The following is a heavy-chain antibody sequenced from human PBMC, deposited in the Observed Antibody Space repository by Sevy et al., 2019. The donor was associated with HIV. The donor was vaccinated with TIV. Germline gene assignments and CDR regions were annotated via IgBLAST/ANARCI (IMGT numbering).Heavy chain of an antibody. CDR2: IYYSGSA. J-gene: IGHJ4*02. CDR1: GGSISSGGYY. CDR3: AGGKTYYDILTGYYPTFDY. Sequence: SETLSLACTVSGGSISSGGYYWSWIRQRPGKGLEWIRYIYYSGSAYYNPSLKSRVTISVDTSKNRFSLKLSSVTAADTAVYYCAGGKTYYDILTGYYPTFDYWGQGTLVTVSS. V-gene: IGHV4-31*03. D-gene: IGHD3-9*01.